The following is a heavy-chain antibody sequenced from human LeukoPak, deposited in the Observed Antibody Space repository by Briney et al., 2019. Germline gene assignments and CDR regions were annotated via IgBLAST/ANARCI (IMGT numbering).Heavy chain of an antibody. J-gene: IGHJ4*02. V-gene: IGHV4-4*02. CDR1: GGSISSSNW. D-gene: IGHD5-24*01. CDR2: IYHSGST. Sequence: PSETLSLTCAVSGGSISSSNWWTWVRQSPGKGLEWIGEIYHSGSTNYNPSLKSRVTISVDTSKNQFSLKLSSVTAADTAVYYCARGGPSRDGYNPFDYWGQGTLVTVSS. CDR3: ARGGPSRDGYNPFDY.